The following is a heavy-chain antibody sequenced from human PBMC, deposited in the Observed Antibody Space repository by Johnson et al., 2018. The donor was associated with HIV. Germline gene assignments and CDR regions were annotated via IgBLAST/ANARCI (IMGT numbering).Heavy chain of an antibody. Sequence: QVQLVESGGGVVQPGRSLRLSCAASGLTFSSYGMHWVRQAPGKGLEWAAVISYDGSNKYYADSVKGRFTISRDNSKNTLYLQMNSLGAEDTAVYYCAKLTGGGGYDALDIWGQGTMVTVSS. J-gene: IGHJ3*02. D-gene: IGHD1-20*01. CDR2: ISYDGSNK. CDR1: GLTFSSYG. CDR3: AKLTGGGGYDALDI. V-gene: IGHV3-30*18.